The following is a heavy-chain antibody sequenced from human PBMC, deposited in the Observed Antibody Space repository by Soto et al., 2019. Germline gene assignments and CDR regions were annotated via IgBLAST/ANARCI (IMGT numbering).Heavy chain of an antibody. CDR3: PEGTAVAYQWFGP. D-gene: IGHD6-19*01. V-gene: IGHV3-30*18. Sequence: QVELVESGGGVVQPGRSLRLSCEASGFTFSDYGMHWVRQAPGKGLEWVAAISHDGSDRYYADSVKDRFTISRDNSKNTLYLQMNSLRSEDTAIYYCPEGTAVAYQWFGPWGQGTLVTVSS. J-gene: IGHJ5*02. CDR2: ISHDGSDR. CDR1: GFTFSDYG.